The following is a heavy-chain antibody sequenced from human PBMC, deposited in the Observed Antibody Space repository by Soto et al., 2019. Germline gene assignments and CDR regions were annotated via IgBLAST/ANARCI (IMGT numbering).Heavy chain of an antibody. Sequence: QVQLQESGPGLVKPSGTLSLTCAVSGGSISSINWWSWVRQPPGKGLKWIGEIYHSGSTTYNPSLKSRVTISVDKSKNQFSLKLKSGTAADTAIDYCARGGGPDIAYGMDVWGQGTTVIVSS. J-gene: IGHJ6*02. CDR3: ARGGGPDIAYGMDV. V-gene: IGHV4-4*02. D-gene: IGHD5-12*01. CDR2: IYHSGST. CDR1: GGSISSINW.